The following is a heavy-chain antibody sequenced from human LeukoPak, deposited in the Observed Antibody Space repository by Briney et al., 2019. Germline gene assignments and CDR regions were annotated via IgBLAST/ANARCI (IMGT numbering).Heavy chain of an antibody. V-gene: IGHV1-24*01. D-gene: IGHD3-10*01. CDR1: GYTLTELS. J-gene: IGHJ6*03. Sequence: GASVKVSCKVSGYTLTELSMHWVRQAPGKGLEWMGGFDPEDGETIYAQKFQGRVTMTEDTSTDTAYMELSSLRSEDTAAYYCATDLGCLGAPGCYYYYMDVWGKGTTVTVSS. CDR2: FDPEDGET. CDR3: ATDLGCLGAPGCYYYYMDV.